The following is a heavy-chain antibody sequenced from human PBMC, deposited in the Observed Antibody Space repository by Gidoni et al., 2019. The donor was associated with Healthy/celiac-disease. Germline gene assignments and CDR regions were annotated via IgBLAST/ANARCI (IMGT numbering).Heavy chain of an antibody. V-gene: IGHV1-69*02. CDR3: ASMEPIAAAGTGNWVDNWFDP. Sequence: QVQLVHSGAEVKKPGSSVKVSCKASGGTFSSYTISWVRQAPGQGLEWMGRIIPILGIANYAQKFQGRVTMTADKSTSTAYMELSSLRSEDTAVYYCASMEPIAAAGTGNWVDNWFDPWGQGTLVTVSS. D-gene: IGHD6-13*01. CDR2: IIPILGIA. J-gene: IGHJ5*02. CDR1: GGTFSSYT.